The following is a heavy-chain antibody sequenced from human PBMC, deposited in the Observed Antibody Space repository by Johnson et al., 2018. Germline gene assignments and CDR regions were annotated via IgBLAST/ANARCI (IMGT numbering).Heavy chain of an antibody. CDR3: ATNYDYGDYADAFDI. CDR2: ISSSGSTI. D-gene: IGHD4-17*01. V-gene: IGHV3-11*04. Sequence: QVQLVQSGGGLVKPGGSLRLSCAASGFTFSDYYMSWIRQAPGKGLEWVSYISSSGSTIYYADSVKGRFTISRDNAKNSLYLQMNSLRAEDPAVYYCATNYDYGDYADAFDIWGQGTMVTVSS. CDR1: GFTFSDYY. J-gene: IGHJ3*02.